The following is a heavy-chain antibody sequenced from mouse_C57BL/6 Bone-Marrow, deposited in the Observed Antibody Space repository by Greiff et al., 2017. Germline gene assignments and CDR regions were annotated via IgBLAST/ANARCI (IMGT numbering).Heavy chain of an antibody. J-gene: IGHJ4*01. CDR1: GYTFTDYY. D-gene: IGHD2-1*01. CDR2: INPNNGGT. Sequence: VQLQQSGPELVKPGASVKISCKASGYTFTDYYMNWVKQSHGKSLEWIGDINPNNGGTSYNQKFKGKATSTVDKSSSTAYMELRSLTSEDSAVYYCSLLGDYWGQGTSVTVSS. V-gene: IGHV1-26*01. CDR3: SLLGDY.